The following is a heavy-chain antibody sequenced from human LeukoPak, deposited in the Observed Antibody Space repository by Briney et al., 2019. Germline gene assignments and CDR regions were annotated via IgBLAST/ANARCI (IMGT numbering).Heavy chain of an antibody. D-gene: IGHD3-16*01. J-gene: IGHJ3*02. Sequence: GGSLRLSCAASGFTFSSYGMSWVRQAPGKGLEWVSAISGSGGSTYYADSVKGRFTISRDNSKNTLYLQMNSLRAEDTAVYYCAKRQNLPQIWGHDAFDIWGQGTMVTVSS. CDR1: GFTFSSYG. CDR3: AKRQNLPQIWGHDAFDI. V-gene: IGHV3-23*01. CDR2: ISGSGGST.